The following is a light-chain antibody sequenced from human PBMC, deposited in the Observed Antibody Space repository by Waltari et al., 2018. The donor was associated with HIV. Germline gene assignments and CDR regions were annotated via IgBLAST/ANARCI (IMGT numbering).Light chain of an antibody. CDR2: DVR. CDR3: SSYSRQGDSDI. CDR1: VGDIGSYSF. J-gene: IGLJ2*01. V-gene: IGLV2-14*01. Sequence: QSASTPPASMPGSPGQSVTIHRTGSVGDIGSYSFVSWFQKYLDQAPTLIIFDVRSQPSGVSSRFSGSKSGNAASLTISELQTEDEAIYFCSSYSRQGDSDIFG.